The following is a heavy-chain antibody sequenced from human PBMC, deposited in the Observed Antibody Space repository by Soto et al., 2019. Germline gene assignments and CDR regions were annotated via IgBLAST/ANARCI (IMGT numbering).Heavy chain of an antibody. V-gene: IGHV4-30-4*01. CDR1: GASITSGDSY. Sequence: QVHLQESGPGLVRPSQTLSLTCTVSGASITSGDSYWSWIRQPPGKGLEWIGYIYSRASTYYNPSPRSRFTISIDTSKNQFSLRLSSVTAADTAAYYCAIRLEPDYGDWHYFDYWGQGTRVTVSS. CDR2: IYSRAST. J-gene: IGHJ4*02. CDR3: AIRLEPDYGDWHYFDY. D-gene: IGHD4-17*01.